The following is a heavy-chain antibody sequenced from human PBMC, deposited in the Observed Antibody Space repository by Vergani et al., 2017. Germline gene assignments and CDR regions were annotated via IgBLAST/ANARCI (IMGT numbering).Heavy chain of an antibody. CDR2: IYYSGST. D-gene: IGHD6-6*01. Sequence: QLQLQESGPGLVKPLETLSLTCTVSGGSISSSSYYWGWIRQPPGKGLEWIGSIYYSGSTYYNPSLKSRVTISVDTSKNQFSLKLSSVTAADTAVYYCARQPHLRAALHFDYWGQGTLVTVSS. CDR1: GGSISSSSYY. CDR3: ARQPHLRAALHFDY. J-gene: IGHJ4*02. V-gene: IGHV4-39*01.